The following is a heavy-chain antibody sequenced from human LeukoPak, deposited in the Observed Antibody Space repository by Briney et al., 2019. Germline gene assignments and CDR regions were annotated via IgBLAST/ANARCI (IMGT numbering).Heavy chain of an antibody. CDR3: AIVFAGVGAFDI. J-gene: IGHJ3*02. Sequence: PGGSLRLSCGASGFTFSGSAMHWVRQASGEGLEWVGRIKSKANSYATVYAASVRGRFTISRDDSKNTAYLQMNSLKTEDTAVYYCAIVFAGVGAFDIWGHGTMVTVSS. V-gene: IGHV3-73*01. CDR1: GFTFSGSA. CDR2: IKSKANSYAT. D-gene: IGHD3-3*01.